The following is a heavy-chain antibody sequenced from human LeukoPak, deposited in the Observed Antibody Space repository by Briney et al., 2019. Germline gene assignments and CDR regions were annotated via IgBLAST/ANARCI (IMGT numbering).Heavy chain of an antibody. CDR2: INPSGGST. Sequence: ASVKVSCKTSGYIFINFYMHWVRQAPGQGLEWMGIINPSGGSTSYAQKFQGRVTMTRDTSTSTVYMELSSLRSEDTAVYYCAREMATITGVFDYWGQGTLVTVSS. J-gene: IGHJ4*02. V-gene: IGHV1-46*01. CDR1: GYIFINFY. D-gene: IGHD5-24*01. CDR3: AREMATITGVFDY.